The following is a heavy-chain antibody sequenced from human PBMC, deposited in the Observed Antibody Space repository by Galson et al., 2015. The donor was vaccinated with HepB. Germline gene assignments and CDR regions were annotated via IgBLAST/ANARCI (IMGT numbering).Heavy chain of an antibody. CDR1: GFTFSTYA. V-gene: IGHV3-23*01. CDR2: ISGGGANK. J-gene: IGHJ6*02. Sequence: SLRLSCAASGFTFSTYAMPWVRQAPGKGLEWVSGISGGGANKYYADSVKGRFTISRDNSRNTLHLQMNSLRAEDTAMYYCAKAGTYCSSSSCSLPWSSYYSKDVWGRGTTVTVSS. D-gene: IGHD2-2*01. CDR3: AKAGTYCSSSSCSLPWSSYYSKDV.